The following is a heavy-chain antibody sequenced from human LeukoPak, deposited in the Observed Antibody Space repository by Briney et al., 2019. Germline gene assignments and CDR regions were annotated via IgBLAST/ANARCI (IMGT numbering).Heavy chain of an antibody. J-gene: IGHJ4*02. Sequence: ASVKVSCKASGYTFTGYYMHWVRQAPGQGLEWMGWINPISGVTNFAQNFLGRVSMSRDTSIRTAYLDMYSLTFADTAVFYCARGGYSGFDPFDYWGQGTLVTVSS. CDR3: ARGGYSGFDPFDY. V-gene: IGHV1-2*02. CDR1: GYTFTGYY. D-gene: IGHD5-12*01. CDR2: INPISGVT.